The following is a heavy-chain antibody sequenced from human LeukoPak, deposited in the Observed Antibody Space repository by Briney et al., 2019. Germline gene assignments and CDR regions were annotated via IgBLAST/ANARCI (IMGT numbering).Heavy chain of an antibody. D-gene: IGHD3-16*01. J-gene: IGHJ6*03. CDR2: IKTDGSEK. Sequence: GRSLRLFCAASGFTFSSYWMSWFRQIPGKGLEWLGYIKTDGSEKYYLDSVRGPFTISRDNAKNSLYLQMNSVRGEDTAVYYCAKARNMIRNDYYYYMDVWGKGTTVTVSS. CDR3: AKARNMIRNDYYYYMDV. V-gene: IGHV3-7*01. CDR1: GFTFSSYW.